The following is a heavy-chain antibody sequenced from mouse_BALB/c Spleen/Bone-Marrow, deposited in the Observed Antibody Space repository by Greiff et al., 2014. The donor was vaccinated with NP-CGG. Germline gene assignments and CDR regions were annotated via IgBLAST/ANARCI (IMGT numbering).Heavy chain of an antibody. CDR2: ISSGGSN. D-gene: IGHD2-3*01. J-gene: IGHJ3*01. V-gene: IGHV5-6-5*01. CDR1: GFTFSSYA. CDR3: SREMDTGFAY. Sequence: EVNVVESGGGLVKPGGSLKLSCAASGFTFSSYAMSWVRQTPEKRLEWVASISSGGSNYYPDSVKGRFTISRDNARNILYLQMSSLRSEDTAMYYCSREMDTGFAYWGQGTLVTVSA.